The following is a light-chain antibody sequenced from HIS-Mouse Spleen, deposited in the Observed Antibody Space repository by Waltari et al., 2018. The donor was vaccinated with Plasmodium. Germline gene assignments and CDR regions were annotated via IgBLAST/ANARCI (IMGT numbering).Light chain of an antibody. Sequence: DIQMTQSPSSLSASVGDRVTITCRASQSISSYLNWYQQKPGKVPKLLIYAASSLQSGVPSRFSGSGSVTDFTLTISSLQPEDFATYYCQQNYNTWTFGQGTKVEIK. CDR3: QQNYNTWT. CDR1: QSISSY. V-gene: IGKV1-39*01. CDR2: AAS. J-gene: IGKJ1*01.